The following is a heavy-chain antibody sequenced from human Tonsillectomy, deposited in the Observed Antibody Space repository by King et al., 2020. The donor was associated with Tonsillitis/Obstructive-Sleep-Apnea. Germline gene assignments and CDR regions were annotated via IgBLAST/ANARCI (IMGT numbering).Heavy chain of an antibody. CDR2: IYYSGGT. V-gene: IGHV4-59*01. J-gene: IGHJ3*02. D-gene: IGHD2-15*01. CDR3: AREVAVMNAFDI. CDR1: GGSISSYY. Sequence: VQLQESGPGLVKPSETLSLTCTVSGGSISSYYWSWIRQPPGKGLDCIGYIYYSGGTNYNPSLKSRVTISVDTSKNQLSLKLSSVTAADTAVYYCAREVAVMNAFDIWGQGTMVTVSS.